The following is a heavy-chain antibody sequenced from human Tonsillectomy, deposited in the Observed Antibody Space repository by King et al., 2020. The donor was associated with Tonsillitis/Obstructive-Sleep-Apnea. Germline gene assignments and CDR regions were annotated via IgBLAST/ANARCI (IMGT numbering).Heavy chain of an antibody. V-gene: IGHV1-2*02. D-gene: IGHD6-13*01. CDR3: ARAGRAAAGYGMDV. CDR1: GYTFTGYY. Sequence: QLVQSGAEVKRPGASVKVSCKASGYTFTGYYMHWVRQAPGQGLEWMGWSNPNSGGTNYAQKFQGRVTMTRDTSISTAYMELSSLRSDDTAVYYCARAGRAAAGYGMDVWGQGTTVTVSS. CDR2: SNPNSGGT. J-gene: IGHJ6*02.